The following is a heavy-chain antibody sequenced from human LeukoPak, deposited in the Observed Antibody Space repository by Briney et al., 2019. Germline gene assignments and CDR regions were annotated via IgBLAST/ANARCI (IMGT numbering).Heavy chain of an antibody. V-gene: IGHV6-1*01. CDR2: TYYRSKLYN. D-gene: IGHD6-13*01. CDR3: AREAAARPYNWFDP. J-gene: IGHJ5*02. CDR1: GDSVSSNRAA. Sequence: SQTLSLTCAVSGDSVSSNRAAWNWIRQSPSRGLEWLGRTYYRSKLYNDYAVSVKSRITINPDTSKNQFSLQLNSVTPEDTAVYYCAREAAARPYNWFDPWGQGTLVTVSS.